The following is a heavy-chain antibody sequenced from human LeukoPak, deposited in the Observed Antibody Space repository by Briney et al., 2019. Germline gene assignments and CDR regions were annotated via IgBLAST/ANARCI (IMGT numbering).Heavy chain of an antibody. CDR1: GGSIGSSSYY. CDR3: ARVFNSSRSS. CDR2: IYYSGST. V-gene: IGHV4-39*07. Sequence: SETLSLTCTVSGGSIGSSSYYWGWIRQPPGKGLEWIGSIYYSGSTYYNPSLKRRVTISVDTSKNQFSLKLSTVTAADTAVYYCARVFNSSRSSWGQGTLVTVSP. D-gene: IGHD4-11*01. J-gene: IGHJ5*02.